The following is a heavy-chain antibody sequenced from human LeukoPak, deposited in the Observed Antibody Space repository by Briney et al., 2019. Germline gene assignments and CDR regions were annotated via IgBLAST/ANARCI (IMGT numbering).Heavy chain of an antibody. CDR3: ARVTRDSSSWYRVGSFDY. Sequence: PSETLSLTCTVSGGSISSYYWSWIRQPPGKGLEWIGYIYYSGSTNYNPSLKSRVTISVDTSKNQFSLKLSSVTAADTAVYYCARVTRDSSSWYRVGSFDYWGQGTLVTVSS. D-gene: IGHD6-13*01. V-gene: IGHV4-59*01. CDR1: GGSISSYY. J-gene: IGHJ4*02. CDR2: IYYSGST.